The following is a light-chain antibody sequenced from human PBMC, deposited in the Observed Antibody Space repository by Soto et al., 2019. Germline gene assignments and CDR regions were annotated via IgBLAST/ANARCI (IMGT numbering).Light chain of an antibody. CDR2: AAS. CDR1: QAIKNE. J-gene: IGKJ1*01. Sequence: AIQMTQSPSSLSAFVGDRVTITCRASQAIKNELGWYQQKPGKAPKLLIYAASSLQSGVPSRFSGSGSGTDFTLTISSLQPEDFASYYCLQEYNYPWTFGQGTKVEIK. V-gene: IGKV1-6*01. CDR3: LQEYNYPWT.